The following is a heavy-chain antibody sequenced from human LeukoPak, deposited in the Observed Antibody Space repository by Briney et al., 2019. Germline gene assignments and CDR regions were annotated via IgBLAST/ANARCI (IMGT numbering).Heavy chain of an antibody. D-gene: IGHD2-2*01. CDR2: IYTSGST. CDR1: GGSISSYY. J-gene: IGHJ5*02. Sequence: SQTLSLTCTVSGGSISSYYWSWIRQPAAKGLEWIGRIYTSGSTNYNPSLKSRVTMSVDTSKNQFSPKLSSVTAADTAVYYCARDRGSTSYVTWFDPWGQGTLVTVYS. CDR3: ARDRGSTSYVTWFDP. V-gene: IGHV4-4*07.